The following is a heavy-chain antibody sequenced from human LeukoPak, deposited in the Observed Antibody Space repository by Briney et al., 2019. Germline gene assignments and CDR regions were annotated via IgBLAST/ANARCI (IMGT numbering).Heavy chain of an antibody. J-gene: IGHJ4*02. D-gene: IGHD6-6*01. V-gene: IGHV1-2*02. CDR3: ARDTYSSSSIFDY. Sequence: APVKVSCKASGYTFTGYYMHWVRQAPGQGLEWMGWINPNSGGTNYAQKFQGRVTMTRDTPISTAYMELSRLRSDDTAVYYCARDTYSSSSIFDYWGQGTLVTVSS. CDR2: INPNSGGT. CDR1: GYTFTGYY.